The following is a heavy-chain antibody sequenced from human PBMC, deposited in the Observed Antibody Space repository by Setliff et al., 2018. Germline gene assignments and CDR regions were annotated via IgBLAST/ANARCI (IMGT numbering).Heavy chain of an antibody. D-gene: IGHD3-9*01. CDR1: GLSLSNYA. V-gene: IGHV3-30*02. CDR3: ASTSDWFDRPFEI. CDR2: IWYDGSNK. Sequence: PGGSLRLSCAASGLSLSNYAMHWVRQAPDKGLEWVAAIWYDGSNKFYADSVKGRFTISRDTSKNTLDLEMSSLRVEDTAVYYCASTSDWFDRPFEIWGRGTMVTVSS. J-gene: IGHJ3*02.